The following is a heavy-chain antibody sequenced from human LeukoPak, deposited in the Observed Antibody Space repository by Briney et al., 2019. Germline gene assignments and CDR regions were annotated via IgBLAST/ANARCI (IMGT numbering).Heavy chain of an antibody. CDR1: GYTFTSYD. Sequence: GASVKVSCKASGYTFTSYDINWVRQASGQGLEWMGYMSPNSGKRGFAQKFQDRVTMTWDTSITTAYMELNSLRSEDTAVYYCAREGLDVWGQGTTVTVSS. V-gene: IGHV1-8*01. CDR3: AREGLDV. D-gene: IGHD2-15*01. CDR2: MSPNSGKR. J-gene: IGHJ6*02.